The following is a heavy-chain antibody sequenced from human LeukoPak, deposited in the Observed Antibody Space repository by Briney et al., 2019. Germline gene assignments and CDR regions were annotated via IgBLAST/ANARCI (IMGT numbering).Heavy chain of an antibody. CDR1: GYTLTELS. D-gene: IGHD3-22*01. V-gene: IGHV1-24*01. J-gene: IGHJ4*02. CDR3: ATDPGGSGYN. CDR2: LDPEDGET. Sequence: GASVKVSYKVSGYTLTELSIQWVRQAPGKGLEWMGGLDPEDGETFYAQKFQGRVTMTEDTFTDTAYMELSSLTSEDTAVYYCATDPGGSGYNWGQGTLVTVSS.